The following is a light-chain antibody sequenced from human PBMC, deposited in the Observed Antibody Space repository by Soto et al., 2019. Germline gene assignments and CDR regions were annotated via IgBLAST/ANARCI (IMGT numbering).Light chain of an antibody. J-gene: IGLJ1*01. Sequence: QSALTQPASVSGSPGQSITISCTGTSSDVGGYNYVSWYQQHPGKAPKLMIYDVSNRPSGVSNRFSGSKSGNTASLTISGLQAEDEADYYCSSYTSSSTLLFGTWTKVTV. V-gene: IGLV2-14*01. CDR1: SSDVGGYNY. CDR3: SSYTSSSTLL. CDR2: DVS.